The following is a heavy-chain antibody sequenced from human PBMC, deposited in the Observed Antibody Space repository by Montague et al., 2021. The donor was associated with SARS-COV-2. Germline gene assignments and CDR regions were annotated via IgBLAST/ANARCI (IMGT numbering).Heavy chain of an antibody. CDR2: TYYRSKWYN. Sequence: CAISGDSVSSNSAAWNWIRQSPSRGLEWLGRTYYRSKWYNDYAVXVKSRITINPDTSKNQFSLQLNSVTHEDTAVYYCARGIWFGELLTGYYYYGMDVWGQGTTVTVSS. CDR1: GDSVSSNSAA. D-gene: IGHD3-10*01. V-gene: IGHV6-1*01. J-gene: IGHJ6*02. CDR3: ARGIWFGELLTGYYYYGMDV.